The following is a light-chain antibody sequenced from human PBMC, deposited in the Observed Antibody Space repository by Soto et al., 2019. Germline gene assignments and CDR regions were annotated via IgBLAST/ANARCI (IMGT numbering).Light chain of an antibody. CDR1: QTISTH. CDR3: QQSLTIPYT. Sequence: DIQMTQSPSSLSASVRDRVTITCRASQTISTHLNWYQQKPGKAPKLLIYAASTLQSGVPSRFSGSGSGTDFTLTINSLPPEDFATYYCQQSLTIPYTFGQGTKLEIK. J-gene: IGKJ2*01. CDR2: AAS. V-gene: IGKV1-39*01.